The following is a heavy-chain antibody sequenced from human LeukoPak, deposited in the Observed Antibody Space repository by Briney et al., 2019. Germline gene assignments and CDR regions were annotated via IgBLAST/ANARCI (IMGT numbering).Heavy chain of an antibody. CDR2: IYYSGST. CDR1: GFTFSSYG. J-gene: IGHJ4*02. CDR3: ARGGYSYGHLTYDY. V-gene: IGHV4-31*02. D-gene: IGHD5-18*01. Sequence: KPGGSLRLSCAASGFTFSSYGMHWIRQHPGKGLEWIGYIYYSGSTYYNPSLKSRVTISVDTSKNQFSLKLSSVTAADTAVYYCARGGYSYGHLTYDYWGQGTLVTVSS.